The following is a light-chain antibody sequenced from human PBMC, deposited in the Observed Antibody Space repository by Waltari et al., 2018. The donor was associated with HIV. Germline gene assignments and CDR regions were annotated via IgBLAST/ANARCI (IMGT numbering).Light chain of an antibody. CDR2: DIN. Sequence: QSALTQPASVSGFLGQSINISCTGISTDSRFYQYVSWYQQYPGKIPRLIIFDINNRPSVVSDPFSGSRSGHSASLTFSGLQSGDEAHYYCASNRLDYTLIFGGGTKLTVL. V-gene: IGLV2-14*03. CDR1: STDSRFYQY. CDR3: ASNRLDYTLI. J-gene: IGLJ2*01.